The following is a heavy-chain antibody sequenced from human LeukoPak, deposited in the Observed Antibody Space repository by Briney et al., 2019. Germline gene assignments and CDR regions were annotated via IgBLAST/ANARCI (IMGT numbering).Heavy chain of an antibody. J-gene: IGHJ6*03. D-gene: IGHD2-15*01. CDR2: IIPIFGTA. V-gene: IGHV1-69*06. CDR3: ARDFTSASQDIYYYYYMDV. Sequence: GASVKVSCKASGGTFGSYAITWVRQAPGQGLEWMGGIIPIFGTANYAQKFQGRVTITADKSTSTVYMELSSLRSEDTAVYYCARDFTSASQDIYYYYYMDVWGKGTTVTVSS. CDR1: GGTFGSYA.